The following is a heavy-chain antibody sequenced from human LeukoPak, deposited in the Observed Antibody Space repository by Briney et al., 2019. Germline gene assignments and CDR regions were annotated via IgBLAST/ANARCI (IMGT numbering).Heavy chain of an antibody. D-gene: IGHD6-13*01. J-gene: IGHJ6*02. CDR1: GGSFSGYY. CDR3: ARDLPSGYSSSWYLSSYYYGMDV. Sequence: SETLSLTCAVYGGSFSGYYWSWIRQPPGKGLEWIGEINHSGSTNYNPSLESRVTISVDTSKNQFSLKLSSATAADTAVYYCARDLPSGYSSSWYLSSYYYGMDVWGQGTTVTVSS. V-gene: IGHV4-34*01. CDR2: INHSGST.